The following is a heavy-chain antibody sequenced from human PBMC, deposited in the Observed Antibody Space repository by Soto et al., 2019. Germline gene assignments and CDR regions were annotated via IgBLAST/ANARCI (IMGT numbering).Heavy chain of an antibody. Sequence: QVQLVESGGGVVQPGRSLRLSCAASGFTFSSYGMHWVRQAPGKGLEWVAVISYDGSNKYYADSVKGRFTISRDNSKNTLYLQMNSLRAEDTAVYYCAKDAQYQLLGRYFDYWGQGTLVTVSS. D-gene: IGHD2-2*01. CDR3: AKDAQYQLLGRYFDY. CDR2: ISYDGSNK. J-gene: IGHJ4*02. V-gene: IGHV3-30*18. CDR1: GFTFSSYG.